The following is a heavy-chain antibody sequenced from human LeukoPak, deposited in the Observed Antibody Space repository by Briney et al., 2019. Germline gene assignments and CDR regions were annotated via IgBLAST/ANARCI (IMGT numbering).Heavy chain of an antibody. CDR1: GGSISSYY. D-gene: IGHD3-22*01. J-gene: IGHJ4*02. V-gene: IGHV4-4*07. CDR2: ISTSGST. CDR3: ARGYYDSSGYYSGFDY. Sequence: PSETLSLTCTVSGGSISSYYWSWIRQPAGKGLESIGHISTSGSTNYNPSLKSRVTMSVDTSKNQFSLKLSSVTAADTAVYYCARGYYDSSGYYSGFDYWGQGTLVTVSS.